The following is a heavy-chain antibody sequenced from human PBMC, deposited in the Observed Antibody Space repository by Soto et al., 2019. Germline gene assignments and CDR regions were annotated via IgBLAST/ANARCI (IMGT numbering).Heavy chain of an antibody. CDR1: GYTLTELS. V-gene: IGHV1-24*01. D-gene: IGHD4-17*01. CDR3: AHLLLYGDYIHFDY. J-gene: IGHJ4*02. Sequence: EASVKVSCKVSGYTLTELSMHWVRQAPGKGLEWMGGFDPEDGETIYAQKFQGRVTMTEDTSTDTAYMELSSLRSEDTAVYYCAHLLLYGDYIHFDYWGQGTLVTVSS. CDR2: FDPEDGET.